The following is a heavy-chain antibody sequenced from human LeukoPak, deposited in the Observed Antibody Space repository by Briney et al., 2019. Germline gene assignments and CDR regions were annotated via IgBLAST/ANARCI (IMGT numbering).Heavy chain of an antibody. CDR2: IYYSGST. V-gene: IGHV4-39*07. CDR3: ARRYYGDYVIWFDP. J-gene: IGHJ5*02. D-gene: IGHD4-17*01. Sequence: SETLSLTCVVSGGSISSTSYYWGWIRQPPGKGLEWIGSIYYSGSTYYSPSLKSRVTISVDTSKNQFSLKLSSVTAADTAVYYCARRYYGDYVIWFDPWGQGTLVTVSS. CDR1: GGSISSTSYY.